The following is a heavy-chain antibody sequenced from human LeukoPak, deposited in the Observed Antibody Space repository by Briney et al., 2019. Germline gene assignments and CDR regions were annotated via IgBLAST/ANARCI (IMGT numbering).Heavy chain of an antibody. CDR3: ARLALDYRNYVGWFDP. J-gene: IGHJ5*02. D-gene: IGHD4-11*01. CDR1: GYSFTRYW. V-gene: IGHV5-51*01. CDR2: IYPDDSDT. Sequence: GESLKISSKGFGYSFTRYWIGWVRQMPGKGLEWTGIIYPDDSDTRYRPSFQGQVTISADRSISTAYLQWSSLKASDTAMYYCARLALDYRNYVGWFDPWGEGTLVTVSS.